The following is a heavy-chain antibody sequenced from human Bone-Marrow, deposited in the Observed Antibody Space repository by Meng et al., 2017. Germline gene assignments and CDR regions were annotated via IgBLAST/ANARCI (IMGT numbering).Heavy chain of an antibody. Sequence: QVQPVQSGPEVKKPGAAVKVSCKASDYPFTGYGVSWVRQAAGQGLEWMAWLGAHDGDTSHEPKFQGRVTVSADRPTATAYMELRSLRSDDTAVYYCARGTPGRSYSDYWGQGTLVTVSS. CDR1: DYPFTGYG. D-gene: IGHD3-10*01. CDR3: ARGTPGRSYSDY. CDR2: LGAHDGDT. J-gene: IGHJ4*02. V-gene: IGHV1-18*01.